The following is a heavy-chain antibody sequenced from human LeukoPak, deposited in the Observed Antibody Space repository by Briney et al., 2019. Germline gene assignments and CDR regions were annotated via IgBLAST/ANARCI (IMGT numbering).Heavy chain of an antibody. D-gene: IGHD3-3*01. CDR1: GFTFSSYG. CDR3: AKSLRDGITIFGVVMRFPDY. Sequence: GGSLRLSCAASGFTFSSYGMHWVRQAPGKGLEWVAFIRYDGSNKYYADSVKGRFTISRDNSKNTLYLQMNSLRAEDTAVYYCAKSLRDGITIFGVVMRFPDYWGQGTLVTVSS. V-gene: IGHV3-30*02. CDR2: IRYDGSNK. J-gene: IGHJ4*02.